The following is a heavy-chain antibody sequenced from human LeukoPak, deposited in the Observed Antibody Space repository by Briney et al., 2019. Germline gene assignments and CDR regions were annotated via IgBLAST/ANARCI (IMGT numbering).Heavy chain of an antibody. J-gene: IGHJ4*02. CDR1: GGSISTYY. D-gene: IGHD3-10*01. CDR2: IYYTGST. V-gene: IGHV4-59*01. CDR3: ARDLLWGYDY. Sequence: SETLSLTCTVSGGSISTYYWSWIRQPPGKGLEWIGYIYYTGSTNYNPSLKSRVTISVDTSKNQFSLKLSSVTAADTAVYYCARDLLWGYDYWGQGTLVTVSS.